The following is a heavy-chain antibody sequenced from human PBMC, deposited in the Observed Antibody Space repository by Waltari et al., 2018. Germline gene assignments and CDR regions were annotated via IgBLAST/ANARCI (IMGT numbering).Heavy chain of an antibody. CDR2: INHSGST. V-gene: IGHV4-34*01. CDR3: ARAPLQRKFDP. J-gene: IGHJ5*02. Sequence: QVQLQQWGAGLLKPSETRSLTCAVSGGSFSGYYWSWIRQPPGKGLEWIGEINHSGSTNSNPSLKSRVTISVDTSKNPFSLKLSSVTAADTAVYYCARAPLQRKFDPWGQGTLVTVYS. D-gene: IGHD5-18*01. CDR1: GGSFSGYY.